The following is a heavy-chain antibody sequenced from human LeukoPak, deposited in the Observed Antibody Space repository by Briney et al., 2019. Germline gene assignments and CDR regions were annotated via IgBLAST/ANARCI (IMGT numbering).Heavy chain of an antibody. CDR2: ISASSSTI. CDR1: GFTFSTYS. CDR3: ARDSSSWYVNWFDP. D-gene: IGHD6-13*01. Sequence: GGSLRLSCAASGFTFSTYSMNWVRQAPGMGLEWVSYISASSSTIYYAESVEGRFTISRDNAKNSLYLQMNSLRAEDTAVYYCARDSSSWYVNWFDPWGQGTLVTVSS. J-gene: IGHJ5*02. V-gene: IGHV3-48*04.